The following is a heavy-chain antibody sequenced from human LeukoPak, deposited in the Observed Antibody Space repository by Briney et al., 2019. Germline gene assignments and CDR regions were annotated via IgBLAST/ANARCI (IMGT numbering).Heavy chain of an antibody. CDR1: GFTFSSYA. CDR3: AKDHLTFTVTDYSSFDY. CDR2: ISGSGGST. D-gene: IGHD4-17*01. Sequence: GGSLRLSCAASGFTFSSYAMNWVRQAPGKGLEWVSAISGSGGSTYYADSVKGRFTISRDNSKNTLYVQMNSLRAEDTAVYYCAKDHLTFTVTDYSSFDYWGQGVLVTVSS. V-gene: IGHV3-23*01. J-gene: IGHJ4*02.